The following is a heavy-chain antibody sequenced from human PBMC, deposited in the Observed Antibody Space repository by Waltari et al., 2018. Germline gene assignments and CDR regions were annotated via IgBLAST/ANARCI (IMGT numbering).Heavy chain of an antibody. Sequence: QVQLVQSGAEVKKPGSSVKVSCKASGGSFTRHAIRWVRQAPGQGPEWMGGIIPILGRANYAQRFQGRVTITAETSTNTTYMELRSLRFEDTAVYYCARDGYESSGQEVEDAFDIWGQGTVVTVSS. CDR3: ARDGYESSGQEVEDAFDI. D-gene: IGHD3-22*01. CDR2: IIPILGRA. CDR1: GGSFTRHA. J-gene: IGHJ3*02. V-gene: IGHV1-69*10.